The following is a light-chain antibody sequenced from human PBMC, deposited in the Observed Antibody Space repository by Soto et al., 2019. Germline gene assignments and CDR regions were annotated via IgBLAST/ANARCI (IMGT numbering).Light chain of an antibody. V-gene: IGLV2-14*01. CDR2: EVT. CDR1: NNDIGYFNY. Sequence: QSVLTQPASVSGSPGQSITISCTGTNNDIGYFNYVSWYQQHPGKVPKLVIFEVTRRPSGISNRFSGSKSGNTASLTISGLQTEDEAEYYCLSHTSTSTYVFGSGTKLTVL. J-gene: IGLJ1*01. CDR3: LSHTSTSTYV.